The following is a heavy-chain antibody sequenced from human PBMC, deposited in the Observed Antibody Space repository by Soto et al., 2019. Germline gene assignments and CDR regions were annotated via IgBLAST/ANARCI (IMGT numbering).Heavy chain of an antibody. CDR2: SSNSGTFA. D-gene: IGHD1-1*01. CDR3: ARSGDNFNVLDY. CDR1: GFTFSDYY. V-gene: IGHV3-11*06. Sequence: GGSLRLSCAASGFTFSDYYMSRVRQAPGRGLEWISYSSNSGTFARYATSVKGRFSISRDNANNSLYLEMNSLRVEDTAVYYCARSGDNFNVLDYWGQGTPVPVSS. J-gene: IGHJ4*02.